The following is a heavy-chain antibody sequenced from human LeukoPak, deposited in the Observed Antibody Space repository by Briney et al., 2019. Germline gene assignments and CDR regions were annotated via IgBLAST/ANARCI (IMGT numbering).Heavy chain of an antibody. D-gene: IGHD6-19*01. J-gene: IGHJ6*03. CDR2: IYSGGST. CDR3: ARGPGTQWLAVYYMDV. Sequence: PGGSLRLSCAASGFTVSSNYVSWVRQAPGKGLEWVSVIYSGGSTYYADSVKGRFTISRDNSKNTLYLQMNSLRAEDTAVYYCARGPGTQWLAVYYMDVWGKGTTVTVSS. V-gene: IGHV3-66*02. CDR1: GFTVSSNY.